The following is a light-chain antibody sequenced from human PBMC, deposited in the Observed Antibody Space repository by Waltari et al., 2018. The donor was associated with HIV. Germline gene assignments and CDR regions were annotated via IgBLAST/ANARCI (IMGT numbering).Light chain of an antibody. Sequence: QSALTQPRSVSGSPGQSVTISCTGTSSDVGGFNYVSWYQQYPGRAPKLMIYDVTKRPSGVPDRFSGSKSGNTASLAISGLRSEDEVDYYCATWDDSLTGWVFGGGTKLTVL. CDR2: DVT. CDR1: SSDVGGFNY. J-gene: IGLJ3*02. V-gene: IGLV2-11*01. CDR3: ATWDDSLTGWV.